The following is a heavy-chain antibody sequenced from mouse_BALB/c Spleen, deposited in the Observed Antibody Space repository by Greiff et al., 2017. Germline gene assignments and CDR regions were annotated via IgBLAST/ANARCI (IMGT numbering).Heavy chain of an antibody. CDR2: IWAGGST. CDR1: GFSLTSYG. D-gene: IGHD1-1*01. Sequence: QVQLKESGPGLVAPSQSLSITCTVSGFSLTSYGVHWVRQPPGKGLEWLGVIWAGGSTNYNSALMSRLSISKDNSKSQVFLKMNSLQTDDTAMYYCARGSYYYGSSYEFAYWGQGTLVTVSA. J-gene: IGHJ3*01. CDR3: ARGSYYYGSSYEFAY. V-gene: IGHV2-9*02.